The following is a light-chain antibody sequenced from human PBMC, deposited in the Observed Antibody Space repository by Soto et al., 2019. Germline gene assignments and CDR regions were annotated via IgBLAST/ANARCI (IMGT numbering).Light chain of an antibody. V-gene: IGKV1-5*03. CDR3: QQYKSYSSWT. CDR1: QTINSW. CDR2: KAS. Sequence: DIQMTQSPSTLSASVGDRVTITCRPSQTINSWLAWYQQKPGKAPKLLIYKASYLQSWVPSTFSGSGSGTEFTLTISSLQPDDFATYYCQQYKSYSSWTFGQGTKVDIK. J-gene: IGKJ1*01.